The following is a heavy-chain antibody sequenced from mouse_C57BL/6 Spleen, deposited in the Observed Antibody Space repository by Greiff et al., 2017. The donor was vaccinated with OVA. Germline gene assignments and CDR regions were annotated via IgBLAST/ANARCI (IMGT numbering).Heavy chain of an antibody. CDR3: ARDDYGSSYAMDY. CDR2: INYDGSST. D-gene: IGHD1-1*01. J-gene: IGHJ4*01. CDR1: GFTFSDYY. Sequence: EVQVVESAGGLVQPGSSLKLSCTASGFTFSDYYMAWVRQVPEKGLEWVANINYDGSSTYYLDSLKSRFIISRDNAKNILYLQMSCLKSEDTATYYCARDDYGSSYAMDYWGQGTSVTVSS. V-gene: IGHV5-16*01.